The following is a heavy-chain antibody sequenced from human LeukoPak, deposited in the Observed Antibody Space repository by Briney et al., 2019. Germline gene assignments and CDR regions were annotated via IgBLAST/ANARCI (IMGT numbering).Heavy chain of an antibody. D-gene: IGHD2-2*01. J-gene: IGHJ5*02. CDR2: IYYSGST. CDR3: ARHGIFLCSSTSCYSPPPPFDP. Sequence: PSETLSLTCTVSGGSISSSSYYWGWIRQPPGKGLEWIGYIYYSGSTNYNPSLKSRVTISVDTSKNQFSLKLSSVTAADTAVYYCARHGIFLCSSTSCYSPPPPFDPWGQGTLVTVSS. CDR1: GGSISSSSYY. V-gene: IGHV4-61*05.